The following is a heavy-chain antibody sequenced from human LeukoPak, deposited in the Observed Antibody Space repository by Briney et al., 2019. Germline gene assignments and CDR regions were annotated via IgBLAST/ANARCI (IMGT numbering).Heavy chain of an antibody. D-gene: IGHD4-17*01. CDR1: AASPTIFY. J-gene: IGHJ6*02. V-gene: IGHV4-59*08. CDR3: ARAYWRYGDYLRYYYYRMDV. CDR2: IFYMVST. Sequence: PPQSLSLTCILAAASPTIFYWGCVRHPPRNGLEWSGYIFYMVSTNYNPSLKSRVTISVDTSKNQFSLKLSSVTAADTAVYCCARAYWRYGDYLRYYYYRMDVWGQGTTVTVSS.